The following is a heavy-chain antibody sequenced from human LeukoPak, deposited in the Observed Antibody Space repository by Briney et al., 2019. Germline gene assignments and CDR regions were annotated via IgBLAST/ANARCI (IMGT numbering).Heavy chain of an antibody. CDR3: ASARALYGYSGYDEPYFDY. V-gene: IGHV3-30*03. J-gene: IGHJ4*02. CDR1: GFIFSSYG. CDR2: VSYDGSDK. D-gene: IGHD5-12*01. Sequence: GGSLRLSCAASGFIFSSYGMHWVRQAPGKGLEWVALVSYDGSDKYYADSVKGRFTISRDNSKNTLYLQMNSLRAEDTAVYHCASARALYGYSGYDEPYFDYWGQGTLVTVSS.